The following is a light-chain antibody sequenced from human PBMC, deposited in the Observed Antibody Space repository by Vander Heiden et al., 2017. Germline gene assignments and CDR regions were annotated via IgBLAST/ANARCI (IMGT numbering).Light chain of an antibody. CDR1: TGVQSG. V-gene: IGKV1-5*03. Sequence: DIQMTQSPSPLSASVGDRVTITSRASTGVQSGWAWHQQQPGKVTKLLFDKAISLESVVPSRFSGSGSGTEFTLTTSSLQPDYSATYYCQEYHSYSTFGQGTKLEIK. CDR3: QEYHSYST. J-gene: IGKJ2*01. CDR2: KAI.